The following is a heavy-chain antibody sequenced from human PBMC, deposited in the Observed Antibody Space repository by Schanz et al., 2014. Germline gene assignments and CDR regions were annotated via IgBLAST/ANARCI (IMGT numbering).Heavy chain of an antibody. CDR1: GFTFSGFW. J-gene: IGHJ5*01. CDR2: ISASGGTT. Sequence: VQLVESGGGVVQPGRSLRLSCAASGFTFSGFWMTWVRQAPGKGLEWVSAISASGGTTYYADSVKGRFTISRDNSKNTLYLQMNSLRAEDTAVYYCAKTPREYCNYDNCPNWFDSWGQGTLVTASS. CDR3: AKTPREYCNYDNCPNWFDS. V-gene: IGHV3-23*04. D-gene: IGHD2-15*01.